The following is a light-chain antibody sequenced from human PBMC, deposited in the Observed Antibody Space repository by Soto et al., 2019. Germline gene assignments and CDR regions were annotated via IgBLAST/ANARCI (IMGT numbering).Light chain of an antibody. V-gene: IGKV3-20*01. CDR2: GAF. J-gene: IGKJ5*01. CDR1: QSVSSSY. Sequence: IVSSQCPGTLYLSPAARGTRSSRASQSVSSSYFAWYQQKPGQSXRLLISGAFKRATGSPDRFRGSGSGTHFTLTINTLEPEDYETYYCEQFHSLFGQGTRLEI. CDR3: EQFHSL.